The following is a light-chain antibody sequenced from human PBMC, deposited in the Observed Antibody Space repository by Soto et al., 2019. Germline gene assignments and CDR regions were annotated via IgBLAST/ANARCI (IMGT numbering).Light chain of an antibody. CDR2: EVS. CDR1: SSDVGGYKY. CDR3: SSYTSSSTEV. Sequence: QSVLTQPASVSGSPGQSITISCTGTSSDVGGYKYVSWYQQHPGKAPKVMIYEVSNRPSGVSNRFSGSKSGNTASLTISGLQAEDEADYYCSSYTSSSTEVFGGGTKVTVL. V-gene: IGLV2-14*01. J-gene: IGLJ3*02.